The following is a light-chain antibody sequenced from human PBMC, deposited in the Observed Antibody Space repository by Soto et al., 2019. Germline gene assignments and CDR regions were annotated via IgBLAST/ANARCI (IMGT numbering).Light chain of an antibody. CDR2: DVS. V-gene: IGLV2-14*03. J-gene: IGLJ1*01. CDR1: SSDVVRYNY. Sequence: QSVLTQPASVSASPGQSITISCTGTSSDVVRYNYVSWYQQYPGKAPKLILYDVSKRPSGVADRFAGSKSGNTASLTISGLQPEDEADYYCSSYKSSSTYLFGTGTKLTVL. CDR3: SSYKSSSTYL.